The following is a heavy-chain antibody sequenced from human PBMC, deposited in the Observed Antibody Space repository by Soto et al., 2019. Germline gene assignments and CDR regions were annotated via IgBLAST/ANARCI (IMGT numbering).Heavy chain of an antibody. D-gene: IGHD3-3*01. CDR2: IYHSGST. CDR1: GGSISSSNW. V-gene: IGHV4-4*02. CDR3: ARGDSTIFGYYGMDV. J-gene: IGHJ6*02. Sequence: SETLSLTCAVSGGSISSSNWWSWVRQPPGKGLEWIGEIYHSGSTNYNPSLKSRVTISVDKSKNQFSLKLSSVTAADTAVYYCARGDSTIFGYYGMDVWGQGTTVTVSS.